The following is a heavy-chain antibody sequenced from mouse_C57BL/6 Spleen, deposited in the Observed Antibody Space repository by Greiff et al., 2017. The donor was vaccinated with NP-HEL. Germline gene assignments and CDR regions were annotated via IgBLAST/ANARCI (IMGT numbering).Heavy chain of an antibody. V-gene: IGHV1-61*01. J-gene: IGHJ4*01. D-gene: IGHD2-5*01. CDR1: GYTFTSYW. CDR3: ARECYSNCYAMDY. CDR2: IYPSDSET. Sequence: QVQLQQPGAELVRPGSSVKLSCKASGYTFTSYWMDWVRQRPGQGLEWIGNIYPSDSETHYNQKFKDKATVTVDKSTSTAYMQLSSLTSEDSAVYYCARECYSNCYAMDYWGQGTSVTVSS.